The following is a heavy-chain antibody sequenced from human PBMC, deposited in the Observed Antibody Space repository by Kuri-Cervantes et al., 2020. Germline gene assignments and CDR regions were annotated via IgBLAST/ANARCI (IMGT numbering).Heavy chain of an antibody. CDR1: GFTFSSYA. CDR3: ARLAVAGGNGMDV. CDR2: ISSSSSYI. J-gene: IGHJ6*02. D-gene: IGHD6-19*01. Sequence: GGSLRLSCAASGFTFSSYAMHWVRQAPGKGLEWVSSISSSSSYIYYADSVKGRFTISRDNAKNSLYLQMNSLRAGDTAVYYCARLAVAGGNGMDVWGQGTTVTVSS. V-gene: IGHV3-21*01.